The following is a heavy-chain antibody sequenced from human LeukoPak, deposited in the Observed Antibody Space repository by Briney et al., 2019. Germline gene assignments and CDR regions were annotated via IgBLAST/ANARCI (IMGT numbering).Heavy chain of an antibody. CDR2: NYPGYSDT. D-gene: IGHD5-24*01. V-gene: IGHV5-51*01. Sequence: GESLKISCKGSGYNFTNYWIGWVRQMPRKGLEGVGINYPGYSDTRYSPSFQGQVTISADKSISTAYLQWSSLKASDTAMYYCAGANRDGYHSPGSDAFDIWGQGTMVTVSS. CDR1: GYNFTNYW. J-gene: IGHJ3*02. CDR3: AGANRDGYHSPGSDAFDI.